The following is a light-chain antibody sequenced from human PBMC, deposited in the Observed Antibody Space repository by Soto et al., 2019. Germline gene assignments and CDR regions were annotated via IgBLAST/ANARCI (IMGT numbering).Light chain of an antibody. CDR2: GAS. Sequence: EIVLTQSPGTLSLSPGERATLSCRASQSVSSSYLAWYQQKPGQAPRLLIYGASSRGTGIPDRFSGSGSGTDFTLTISRLEPEDFAVYYCQQYDSSPVTFGQGTKVEIK. V-gene: IGKV3-20*01. CDR3: QQYDSSPVT. CDR1: QSVSSSY. J-gene: IGKJ1*01.